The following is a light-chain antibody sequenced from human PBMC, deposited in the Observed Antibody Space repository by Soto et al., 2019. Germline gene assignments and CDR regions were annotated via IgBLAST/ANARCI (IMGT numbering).Light chain of an antibody. CDR1: QSVSSSY. CDR3: QQYGSSPLT. V-gene: IGKV3-20*01. Sequence: ETVLTQSPGTLSLSPGEGATLSCRASQSVSSSYLAWYQQKPGQAPGLLIYGASSRATGIPDRFSGSGSRTDFTLTISRLEPEDFAVYYCQQYGSSPLTFGGGTKVEIK. J-gene: IGKJ4*01. CDR2: GAS.